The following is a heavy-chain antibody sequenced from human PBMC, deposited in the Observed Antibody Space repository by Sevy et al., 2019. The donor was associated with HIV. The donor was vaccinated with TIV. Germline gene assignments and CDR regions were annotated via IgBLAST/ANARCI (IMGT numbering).Heavy chain of an antibody. J-gene: IGHJ4*02. D-gene: IGHD3-22*01. V-gene: IGHV3-23*01. Sequence: GGSLRLSCAASGFTFSSYAMSWVRQAPGKGLEWVSAISGSPISTYYADSVKGRFTISRDNSKNTLYLLMNSLRAEDTAVYYCVKDGHYYESSGDYLNYFDYWGQGTLVTVSS. CDR3: VKDGHYYESSGDYLNYFDY. CDR1: GFTFSSYA. CDR2: ISGSPIST.